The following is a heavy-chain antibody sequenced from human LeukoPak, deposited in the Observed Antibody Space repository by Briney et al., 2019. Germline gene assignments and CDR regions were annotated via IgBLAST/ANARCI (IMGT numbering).Heavy chain of an antibody. V-gene: IGHV4-4*07. D-gene: IGHD3-10*01. CDR2: IYTSGST. CDR3: ARDFKRKEWFGDRNWFDP. Sequence: SETLSLTCTVSGGSISSYHWSWIRQPAGKGLEWIGRIYTSGSTNYNPSLKSRVTVSVDTSKNQFSLKLSSVTAADTAVYYCARDFKRKEWFGDRNWFDPWGQGTLVTVSS. J-gene: IGHJ5*02. CDR1: GGSISSYH.